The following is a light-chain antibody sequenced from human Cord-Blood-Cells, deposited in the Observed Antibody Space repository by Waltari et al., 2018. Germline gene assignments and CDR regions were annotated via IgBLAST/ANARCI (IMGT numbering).Light chain of an antibody. V-gene: IGLV2-8*01. J-gene: IGLJ2*01. CDR2: EVS. Sequence: QSALTQPPSASGSPGQSVTISCTGTSSEVGGYNYVSWYQQHPGKAPKLMIYEVSKRPSVVPDRFSGSKSGNTASLTVSGLQAEDEADYYCSSYAGSNIVVFGGGTKLTVL. CDR1: SSEVGGYNY. CDR3: SSYAGSNIVV.